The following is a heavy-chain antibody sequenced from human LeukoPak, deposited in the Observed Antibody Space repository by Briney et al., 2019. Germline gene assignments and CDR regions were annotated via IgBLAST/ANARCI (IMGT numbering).Heavy chain of an antibody. CDR2: IIPIFGTA. V-gene: IGHV1-69*05. CDR1: GGTFSSYA. D-gene: IGHD4-17*01. J-gene: IGHJ4*02. Sequence: ASVKVSCKASGGTFSSYAISWVRQAPGQGLEWMGGIIPIFGTANYAQRFQGRVTITTDESTSTAYMELSSLRSEDTAVFYCARTRRPVTTGNDYWGQGTLVTVSS. CDR3: ARTRRPVTTGNDY.